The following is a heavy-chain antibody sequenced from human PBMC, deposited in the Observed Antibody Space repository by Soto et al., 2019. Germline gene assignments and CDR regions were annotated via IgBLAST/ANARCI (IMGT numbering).Heavy chain of an antibody. D-gene: IGHD3-10*01. J-gene: IGHJ4*02. Sequence: QVQLVQSGAEMKKPGASVKVSCESSGYTFTAYYIHWVRQAPGHGLEWMGRINPNGGGTKYAQKFQGRVTMTRDTSINTAYMELTRLTSDDTVVYYCARAVHTMVQGVRFRVDQWGQGSLVTISS. CDR3: ARAVHTMVQGVRFRVDQ. CDR1: GYTFTAYY. V-gene: IGHV1-2*05. CDR2: INPNGGGT.